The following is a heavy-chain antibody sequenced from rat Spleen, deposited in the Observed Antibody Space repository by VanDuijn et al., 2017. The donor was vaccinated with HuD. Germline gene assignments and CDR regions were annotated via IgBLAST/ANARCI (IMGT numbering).Heavy chain of an antibody. Sequence: EVQLVESGGGLVRPGRSLKLSCAASGFTFSDYHMAWVRQAPKKGLEWVASISPTGGSTYYRDSLKGRFTISRDNAKSTLYLQMDSLRSEDTATYYCTRDRILRSTGFDYWGQGVLVTVSS. CDR3: TRDRILRSTGFDY. CDR2: ISPTGGST. CDR1: GFTFSDYH. J-gene: IGHJ2*01. V-gene: IGHV5-27*01. D-gene: IGHD1-6*01.